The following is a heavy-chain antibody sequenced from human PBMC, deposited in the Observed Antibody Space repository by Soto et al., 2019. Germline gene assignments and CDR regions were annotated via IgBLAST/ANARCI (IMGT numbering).Heavy chain of an antibody. J-gene: IGHJ5*02. CDR1: GFSLSTSGVG. V-gene: IGHV2-5*01. CDR2: IYWNDDK. D-gene: IGHD3-3*01. Sequence: SGPTLVNPTQTLTLTCTFSGFSLSTSGVGVGWIRQPPGKALEWLALIYWNDDKRYSPSLKSRLTITKDTSKNQVVLTMTNMDPVYTATYYCAHSGAYYDFWSGYYTMGWFDPWGQGTLVTVSS. CDR3: AHSGAYYDFWSGYYTMGWFDP.